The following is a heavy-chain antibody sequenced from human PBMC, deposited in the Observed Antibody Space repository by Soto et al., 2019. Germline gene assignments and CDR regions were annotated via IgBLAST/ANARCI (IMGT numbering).Heavy chain of an antibody. Sequence: ASLKVSCKTSGDTFTNFGLSWVRQAPGQGLEWMGWIATYNSNRNLAQRFQGRLTLTTDTSTSTAYMELKSLGYDDTAIYYCARVVRGVVNWFDPWGQGTLVTVSS. V-gene: IGHV1-18*01. CDR3: ARVVRGVVNWFDP. CDR1: GDTFTNFG. J-gene: IGHJ5*02. CDR2: IATYNSNR. D-gene: IGHD3-10*01.